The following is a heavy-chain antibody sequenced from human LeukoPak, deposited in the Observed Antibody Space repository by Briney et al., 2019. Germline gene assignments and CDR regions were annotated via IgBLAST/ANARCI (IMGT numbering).Heavy chain of an antibody. CDR1: GFTFSSYA. CDR2: ISSGGGST. D-gene: IGHD3-10*01. V-gene: IGHV3-23*01. CDR3: AKDVGGYYFTYWSGCFDH. Sequence: PGGSLRLSCAGSGFTFSSYAMIWVRQAPGKGLEGVSGISSGGGSTYYADSVKGRFTISRDNSKNTLDLEMNSLRAEDTAVYYCAKDVGGYYFTYWSGCFDHWGQGTLVTVSS. J-gene: IGHJ4*02.